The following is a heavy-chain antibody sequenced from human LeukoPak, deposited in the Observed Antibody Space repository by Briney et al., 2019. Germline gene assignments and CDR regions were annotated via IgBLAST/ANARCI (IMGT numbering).Heavy chain of an antibody. V-gene: IGHV3-11*01. CDR3: AREEYDSSGSPLDH. CDR2: ISSSGSTI. D-gene: IGHD3-22*01. J-gene: IGHJ4*02. CDR1: GFTFSDYY. Sequence: GGSLRLSCAASGFTFSDYYMSWIRQAPGKGLEWVSYISSSGSTIYYADSVKGRFTISRDNAKNSLYLQMNSLRAEDTAVYYCAREEYDSSGSPLDHWGQGTLVTVSS.